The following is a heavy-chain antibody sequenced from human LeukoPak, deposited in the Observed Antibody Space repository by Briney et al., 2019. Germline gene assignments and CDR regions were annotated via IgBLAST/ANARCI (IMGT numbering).Heavy chain of an antibody. D-gene: IGHD6-6*01. J-gene: IGHJ4*02. Sequence: PGGSLRLSCAASGFTFSSYGMHWVRQAPGKGLEWVAVIWYDGSNKYYADSVKGRFTISRDNSKNTLHLQMNSLRAEDTAVYYCAREIAADRGFDSWGQGTLVTVSS. V-gene: IGHV3-33*01. CDR3: AREIAADRGFDS. CDR2: IWYDGSNK. CDR1: GFTFSSYG.